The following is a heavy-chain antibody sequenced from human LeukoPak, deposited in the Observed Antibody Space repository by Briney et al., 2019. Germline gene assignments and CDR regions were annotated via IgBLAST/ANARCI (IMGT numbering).Heavy chain of an antibody. V-gene: IGHV3-23*01. D-gene: IGHD2-15*01. J-gene: IGHJ5*02. CDR2: ISGSAGST. CDR1: GFTFSNYA. CDR3: AKATLHCSGGSCYSGFDP. Sequence: GGSLRLSCAASGFTFSNYAMSWVRQAPGTGLEWVSTISGSAGSTYYADSVKGRFTISRDNSKNTLYLQRNSLRAEDTAIYYCAKATLHCSGGSCYSGFDPWGQGTLVTVSS.